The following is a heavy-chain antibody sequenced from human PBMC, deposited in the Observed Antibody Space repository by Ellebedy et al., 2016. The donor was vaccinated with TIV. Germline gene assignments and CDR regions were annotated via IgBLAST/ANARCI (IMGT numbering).Heavy chain of an antibody. J-gene: IGHJ6*02. Sequence: GESLKISXAASGFTFSSYGMHWVRQAPGKGLEWVAVISYDGSNKYYADSVKGRFTISRDNSKNTLYLQMNSLRAEDTAVYYCARWGASYGDYVDYYYYGMDVWGQGTTVTVSS. CDR2: ISYDGSNK. V-gene: IGHV3-30*03. CDR1: GFTFSSYG. D-gene: IGHD4-17*01. CDR3: ARWGASYGDYVDYYYYGMDV.